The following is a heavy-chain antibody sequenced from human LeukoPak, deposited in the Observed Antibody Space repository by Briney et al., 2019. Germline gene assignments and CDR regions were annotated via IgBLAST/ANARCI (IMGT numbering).Heavy chain of an antibody. CDR1: GGSISSYY. Sequence: SETLSLTCTVSGGSISSYYWSWIRQPPGKGLEWIGYIYCSGGTNSNPSLKNRVTISLDTSKNQFSLKLSSVTATDTAVYYCASDANWFDPWGQGTLVTVSS. CDR2: IYCSGGT. J-gene: IGHJ5*02. CDR3: ASDANWFDP. V-gene: IGHV4-59*01.